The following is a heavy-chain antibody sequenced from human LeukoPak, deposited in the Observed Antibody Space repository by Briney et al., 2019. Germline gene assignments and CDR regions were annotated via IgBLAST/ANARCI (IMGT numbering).Heavy chain of an antibody. CDR1: GFTVSSNY. V-gene: IGHV3-66*02. CDR3: ARATFWSGYQRDSWYLDV. CDR2: IYSGGTT. D-gene: IGHD3-3*01. J-gene: IGHJ6*03. Sequence: GGSLRLSXAASGFTVSSNYMSWVRQAPGKGLGWVSVIYSGGTTYYADSVKGRFTISRDNSKNTLYLQMISLRAEDTAVYYCARATFWSGYQRDSWYLDVWGKGTTVTVSS.